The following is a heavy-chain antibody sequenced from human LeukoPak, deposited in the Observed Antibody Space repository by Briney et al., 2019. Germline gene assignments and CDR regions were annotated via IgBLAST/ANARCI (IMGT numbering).Heavy chain of an antibody. CDR3: ARDPGGSGYSFDS. CDR2: IWYDGSNK. Sequence: GGSLRLSCAASGFTFSSSGMHWVRQAPGKGLEWVALIWYDGSNKYYADSVKGRFTISRDNSKNTLNLQMNSLRAEDTAIYYCARDPGGSGYSFDSWGQGTLVTVSS. V-gene: IGHV3-33*01. J-gene: IGHJ4*02. D-gene: IGHD6-19*01. CDR1: GFTFSSSG.